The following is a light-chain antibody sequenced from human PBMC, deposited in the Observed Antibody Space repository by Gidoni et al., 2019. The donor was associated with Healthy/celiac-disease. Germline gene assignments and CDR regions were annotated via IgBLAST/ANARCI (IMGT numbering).Light chain of an antibody. CDR1: QSVSSSY. CDR3: QHRGFT. V-gene: IGKV3-20*01. Sequence: ELVLTQSPGTLSLSPGERATLSCRASQSVSSSYLAWYQQKPGQAPRLLIYGASSRATGIPDRFSGSGSGTDFTLTISRLEPEDFAVYYCQHRGFTFGPGTKVDIK. J-gene: IGKJ3*01. CDR2: GAS.